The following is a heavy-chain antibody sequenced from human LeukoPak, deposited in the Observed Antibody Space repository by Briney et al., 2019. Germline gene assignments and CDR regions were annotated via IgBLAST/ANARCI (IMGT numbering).Heavy chain of an antibody. CDR2: ISAYNGNT. CDR1: GYTFTSYG. V-gene: IGHV1-18*01. J-gene: IGHJ4*02. D-gene: IGHD3-22*01. Sequence: ASVKVSCKASGYTFTSYGISWVRQAPGQGLEWMGWISAYNGNTNYARKLQGRVTMTTDTSTSTAYMELRSLRSDDTAVYYCARDQLDLDYYDSSGKATNVDYWGQGTLVTVSS. CDR3: ARDQLDLDYYDSSGKATNVDY.